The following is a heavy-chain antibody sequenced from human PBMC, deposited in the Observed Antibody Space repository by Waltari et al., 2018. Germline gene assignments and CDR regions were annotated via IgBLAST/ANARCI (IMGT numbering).Heavy chain of an antibody. D-gene: IGHD2-15*01. Sequence: QVHLQESGPGLLKPSQTLSLNCTVSGASIRSSGSYWTWIRQHPGKGLEWIGFVYSSGSTYYTPSLEMRVTISLDTSKSQFSLKLTSVTAADTALYYCVRDRGSLSFTDWGQGTLVTVSS. V-gene: IGHV4-31*03. CDR1: GASIRSSGSY. J-gene: IGHJ4*02. CDR2: VYSSGST. CDR3: VRDRGSLSFTD.